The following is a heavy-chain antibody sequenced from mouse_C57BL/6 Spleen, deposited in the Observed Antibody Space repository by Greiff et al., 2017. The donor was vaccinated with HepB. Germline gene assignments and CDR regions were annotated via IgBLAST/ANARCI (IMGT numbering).Heavy chain of an antibody. J-gene: IGHJ2*01. CDR1: GYNFTSYT. Sequence: VQLQQSGAELARPGASEQMSCKASGYNFTSYTMHWVKQRPGQGLEWIGYINPSSGYTKYNQKFKDKATLTADKSSSTAYMQLSSLTSEDSAVYYCAEAYDSNYGESFDYWGQGTTLTVSS. CDR3: AEAYDSNYGESFDY. CDR2: INPSSGYT. D-gene: IGHD2-5*01. V-gene: IGHV1-4*01.